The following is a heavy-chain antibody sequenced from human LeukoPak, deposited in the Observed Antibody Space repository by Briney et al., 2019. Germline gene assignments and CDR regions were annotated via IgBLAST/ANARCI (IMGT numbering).Heavy chain of an antibody. Sequence: ASVKVSCKVSGYTLTELSMHWVRQAPGKGREWMGGFDPEDGETIYAQKFQGRVTMTEDTSTDTAYMELSSLRSDDTAVYYCARDLFTMVRGVLLRYWGQGTLVTVSS. J-gene: IGHJ4*02. D-gene: IGHD3-10*01. CDR3: ARDLFTMVRGVLLRY. CDR1: GYTLTELS. CDR2: FDPEDGET. V-gene: IGHV1-24*01.